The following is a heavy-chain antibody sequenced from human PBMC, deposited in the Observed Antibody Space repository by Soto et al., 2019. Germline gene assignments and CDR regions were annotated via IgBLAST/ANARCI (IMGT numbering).Heavy chain of an antibody. V-gene: IGHV4-34*01. J-gene: IGHJ5*02. CDR2: ITESGST. D-gene: IGHD5-12*01. Sequence: SEPLSLTCAVYGGSFSGYYWPWIRQPPGKGLELIGKITESGSTNYNPSIQGRGTISVDTSKNRFPLKLTSGTAADTAVCYCARERERWLQLGCFDPWGQGTLVTVS. CDR3: ARERERWLQLGCFDP. CDR1: GGSFSGYY.